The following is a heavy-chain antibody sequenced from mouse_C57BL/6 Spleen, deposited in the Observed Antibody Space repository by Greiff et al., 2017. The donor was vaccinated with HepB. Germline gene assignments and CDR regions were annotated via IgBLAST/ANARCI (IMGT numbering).Heavy chain of an antibody. J-gene: IGHJ4*01. CDR1: GYTFTDYD. Sequence: QVQLQQSGAELVRPGASVTLSCKASGYTFTDYDMHWVKQTPVHGLEWIGAIDPETGGTAYNQKFKGKAILTADKSSSTAYMELRSLTSEDSAVYYCTRVEVLSTMVTTGAMDYLGQGTSVTVSS. CDR2: IDPETGGT. D-gene: IGHD2-2*01. CDR3: TRVEVLSTMVTTGAMDY. V-gene: IGHV1-15*01.